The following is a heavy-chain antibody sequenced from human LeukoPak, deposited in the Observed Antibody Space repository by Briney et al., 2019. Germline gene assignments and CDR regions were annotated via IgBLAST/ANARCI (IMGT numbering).Heavy chain of an antibody. J-gene: IGHJ3*01. D-gene: IGHD3-22*01. CDR2: IFHTGSI. Sequence: SETLSLSCGVSGYSISGGYYWGWLRQSPGKGLEWIAIIFHTGSIYHNPSLKSRVILSVDTSKNQFSLILTSVTAADTAVYYCVRMGVSYYYDSSTYYPVAFDVWGQGTMVTVSS. CDR3: VRMGVSYYYDSSTYYPVAFDV. V-gene: IGHV4-38-2*01. CDR1: GYSISGGYY.